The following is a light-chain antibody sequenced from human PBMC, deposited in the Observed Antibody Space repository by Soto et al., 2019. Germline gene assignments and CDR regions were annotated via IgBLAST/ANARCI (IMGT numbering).Light chain of an antibody. CDR3: QQSYSTTWT. J-gene: IGKJ1*01. CDR2: AAS. CDR1: QGISTY. V-gene: IGKV1-39*01. Sequence: DIQMTQSPSSLSASVGDRVTITCRASQGISTYLNWYQQKPGKAPKLLIYAASSLQSGVPSRFSGGGSETDFTLTISSLQPEHFATYSCQQSYSTTWTFGQGTKVDIK.